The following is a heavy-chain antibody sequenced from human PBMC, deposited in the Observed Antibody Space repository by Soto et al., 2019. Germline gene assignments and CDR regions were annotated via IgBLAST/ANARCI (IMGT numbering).Heavy chain of an antibody. D-gene: IGHD1-26*01. CDR3: ARTTHEEPTFDY. CDR1: GYTSTNFG. V-gene: IGHV1-18*01. J-gene: IGHJ4*02. Sequence: QVQLVQSGAEVKKPGASVKVSCKASGYTSTNFGISWVRQAPGQGLEWMGWVTGYDGNANYVQRFQGRVTMTTDTSTNTAYMDLRRLNSDDTAVYYCARTTHEEPTFDYWGQGTLVTVSS. CDR2: VTGYDGNA.